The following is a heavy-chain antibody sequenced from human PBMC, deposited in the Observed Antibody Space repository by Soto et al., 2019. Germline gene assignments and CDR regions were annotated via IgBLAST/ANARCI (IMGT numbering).Heavy chain of an antibody. CDR1: GYTFTSYY. CDR3: ALGGLDF. CDR2: INPNCGDS. J-gene: IGHJ3*01. Sequence: QVQLVQSGAEVKKTGASVKVSCKASGYTFTSYYMHWVRQAPGRGLEWMGIINPNCGDSSYVQKFQGRVTVTRDTSTSTVYMELSSLRSEDTAVYYCALGGLDFWGQGTMVTVSS. V-gene: IGHV1-46*01. D-gene: IGHD2-15*01.